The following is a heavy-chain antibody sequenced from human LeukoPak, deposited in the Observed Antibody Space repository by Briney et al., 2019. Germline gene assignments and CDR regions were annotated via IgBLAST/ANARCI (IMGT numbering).Heavy chain of an antibody. D-gene: IGHD6-13*01. CDR3: ARVRQQLVLSPFGY. J-gene: IGHJ4*02. V-gene: IGHV1-2*02. CDR1: GYTFTGYY. CDR2: INPNSGGT. Sequence: ASVKVSCKASGYTFTGYYMHWVRQAPGQGLEWMGWINPNSGGTDYAQKFQGRVTMTRDTSISTAYMELSRLRSDDTAVYYCARVRQQLVLSPFGYWGQGTLVTVSS.